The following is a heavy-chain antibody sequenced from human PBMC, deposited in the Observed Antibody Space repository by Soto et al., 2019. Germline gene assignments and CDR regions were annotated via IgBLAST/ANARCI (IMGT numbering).Heavy chain of an antibody. V-gene: IGHV4-59*01. CDR1: GGSMNNYL. CDR3: ARGTVFARQRPFDA. Sequence: SETLSLTCTVSGGSMNNYLWSWIRQTPGGGLQWIGYIHVTGNTYHNPSLKSPVTISVDASKTQFSLTLSSVTAADTAVYYLARGTVFARQRPFDAWGQGIPVTVAS. D-gene: IGHD6-25*01. CDR2: IHVTGNT. J-gene: IGHJ4*02.